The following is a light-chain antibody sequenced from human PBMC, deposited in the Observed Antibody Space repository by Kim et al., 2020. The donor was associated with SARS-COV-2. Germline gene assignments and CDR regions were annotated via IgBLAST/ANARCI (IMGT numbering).Light chain of an antibody. V-gene: IGLV1-40*01. CDR1: SSNIGAYYD. J-gene: IGLJ2*01. CDR2: GNT. CDR3: QSYDRSLSGSV. Sequence: RVPISCTGTSSNIGAYYDVHWYQQLPGRAPKLLIHGNTNRPSGVPDRFSGSKSGTSASLDITGLQAEDEAVYYCQSYDRSLSGSVFGGGTQLTVL.